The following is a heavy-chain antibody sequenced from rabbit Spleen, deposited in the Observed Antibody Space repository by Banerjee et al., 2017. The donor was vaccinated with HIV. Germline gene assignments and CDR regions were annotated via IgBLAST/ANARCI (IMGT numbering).Heavy chain of an antibody. CDR2: AYAGSSGST. Sequence: EESGGDLVKPEGSLTLTCTASGFSFSSNYWICWVRQAPGKGLEWVACAYAGSSGSTYSATWAKGRFTISKTSSTTVTLQMTSLTAADTATYFCARDTSSSFSSYGMDLWGPGTLVTVS. CDR1: GFSFSSNYW. D-gene: IGHD1-1*01. CDR3: ARDTSSSFSSYGMDL. J-gene: IGHJ6*01. V-gene: IGHV1S45*01.